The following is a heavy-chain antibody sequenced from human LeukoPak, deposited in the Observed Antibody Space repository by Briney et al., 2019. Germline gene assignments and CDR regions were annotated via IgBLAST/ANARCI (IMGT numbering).Heavy chain of an antibody. CDR2: ISWNSGSI. D-gene: IGHD3-10*01. Sequence: PGGSLRLSCAASGFTFDDYAMHWVRQAPGKGLEWVSGISWNSGSIGYADSVKGRFTISRDNAKNSLYLQMNSLRAEDTALYYCAEGSGEWLPTNWFDPWGQGTLVTVSS. J-gene: IGHJ5*02. CDR1: GFTFDDYA. V-gene: IGHV3-9*01. CDR3: AEGSGEWLPTNWFDP.